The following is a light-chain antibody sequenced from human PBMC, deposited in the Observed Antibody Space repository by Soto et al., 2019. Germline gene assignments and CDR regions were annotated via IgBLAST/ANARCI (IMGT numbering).Light chain of an antibody. CDR3: AAGDDSLNGVV. Sequence: QSVLTQPPSGSGAPGQRVTISCSGSSSNIGRNTVNWYQQYPGTAPKLFISSNNQRPSGVPVRSSGSKSGTSASLAISGLQSEDEADYYCAAGDDSLNGVVFGGGTKLTVL. V-gene: IGLV1-44*01. CDR1: SSNIGRNT. CDR2: SNN. J-gene: IGLJ3*02.